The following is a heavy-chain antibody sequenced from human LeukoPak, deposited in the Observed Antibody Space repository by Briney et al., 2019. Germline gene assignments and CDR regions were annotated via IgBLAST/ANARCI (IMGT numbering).Heavy chain of an antibody. CDR2: SRFDGTKR. CDR1: GFTFRSYA. D-gene: IGHD4-17*01. J-gene: IGHJ6*03. Sequence: GGSLRLSCAASGFTFRSYAMHWVRQAPGKGLEWVAFSRFDGTKRYYGNSVRGRFTISRDTSKNMMYLQMNSLRAEDTAVYYCAKGDYGDYDEPHYYFYYMEIWGKGTTVTVSS. CDR3: AKGDYGDYDEPHYYFYYMEI. V-gene: IGHV3-30*02.